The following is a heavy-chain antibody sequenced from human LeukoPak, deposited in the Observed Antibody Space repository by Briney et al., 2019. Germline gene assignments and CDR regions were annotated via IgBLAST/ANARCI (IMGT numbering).Heavy chain of an antibody. CDR1: GGSISSYY. J-gene: IGHJ4*02. Sequence: SETLSLTCTVSGGSISSYYWNWIRQPAGKGLEWIGRIYTSGSTNYNPSLKSRVTLSVDTSKKQFSLKLSSVTAADTAVYYCARWGSTAIWDWGQGTLVTVSS. V-gene: IGHV4-4*07. CDR3: ARWGSTAIWD. CDR2: IYTSGST. D-gene: IGHD2-21*02.